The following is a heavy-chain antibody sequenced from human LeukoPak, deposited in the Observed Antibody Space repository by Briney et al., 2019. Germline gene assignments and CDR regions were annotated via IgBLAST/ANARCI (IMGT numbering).Heavy chain of an antibody. CDR3: ARVSVGATGTRFDY. J-gene: IGHJ4*02. Sequence: SETLSLTCTVSGGSISISYYWGWIRQPPGKGLEWIGSIYYSGSTYYNPSLKSRVTISVDTSKNQFSLKLSSVTAADTAVYYCARVSVGATGTRFDYWGQGTLVTVSS. V-gene: IGHV4-39*07. CDR2: IYYSGST. D-gene: IGHD1-26*01. CDR1: GGSISISYY.